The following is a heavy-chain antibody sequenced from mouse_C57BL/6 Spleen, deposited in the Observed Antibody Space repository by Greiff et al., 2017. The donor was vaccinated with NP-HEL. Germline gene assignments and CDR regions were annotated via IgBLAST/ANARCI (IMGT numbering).Heavy chain of an antibody. D-gene: IGHD1-1*01. V-gene: IGHV6-3*01. CDR1: GFTFSNYW. CDR2: IRLKSDNYAT. Sequence: EVKVEESGGGLVQPGGSMKLSCVASGFTFSNYWMNWVRQSPEKGLEWVAQIRLKSDNYATHYAESVKGRFTISRDDSKSSVYLQMNNLSAEDTGIYYGPGPDYYGSSYPAWFAYWGQGTLVTVSA. J-gene: IGHJ3*01. CDR3: PGPDYYGSSYPAWFAY.